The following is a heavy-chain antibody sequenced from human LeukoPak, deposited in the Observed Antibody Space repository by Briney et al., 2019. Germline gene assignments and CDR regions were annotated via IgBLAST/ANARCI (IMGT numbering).Heavy chain of an antibody. V-gene: IGHV3-7*03. CDR1: GFTFSSYW. CDR3: ARGDDSSGYYPRDFDY. Sequence: QAGGSLRLSCAASGFTFSSYWMSWVRQAPGKGLEWVANIKQDGSEKYYVDSVKGRFTISRDNAKNSLYLQMNGLRAEDTAVYYCARGDDSSGYYPRDFDYWGQGTLVTVSS. D-gene: IGHD3-22*01. CDR2: IKQDGSEK. J-gene: IGHJ4*02.